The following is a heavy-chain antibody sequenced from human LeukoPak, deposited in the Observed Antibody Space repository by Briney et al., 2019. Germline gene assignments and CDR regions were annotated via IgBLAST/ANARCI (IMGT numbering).Heavy chain of an antibody. Sequence: GGSLRLSCTGSGFILGDYALSWVRQAPGKGLEWIGSIRSDAYGGSTQYAASVTGRFTISRDDSHNTVYLQMNSLRADDTAVYYCAKDTSIGRYCTNGVCSPFDYWGQGTLVTVSS. CDR3: AKDTSIGRYCTNGVCSPFDY. CDR2: IRSDAYGGST. D-gene: IGHD2-8*01. J-gene: IGHJ4*02. V-gene: IGHV3-49*04. CDR1: GFILGDYA.